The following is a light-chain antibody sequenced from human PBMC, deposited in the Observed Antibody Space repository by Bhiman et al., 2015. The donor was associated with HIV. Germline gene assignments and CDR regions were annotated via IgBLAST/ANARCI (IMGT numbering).Light chain of an antibody. J-gene: IGLJ2*01. CDR2: QDN. V-gene: IGLV3-1*01. CDR1: KLGDKY. Sequence: SYELTQPPSVSVSPGQTASIPCFGDKLGDKYVCWYQQKPGQSPVLVIYQDNKRPSGVSNRFSGSKSGNTASLTISGLQAEDEGDYYCCSYAGTSTYVVFGGGTKLTVL. CDR3: CSYAGTSTYVV.